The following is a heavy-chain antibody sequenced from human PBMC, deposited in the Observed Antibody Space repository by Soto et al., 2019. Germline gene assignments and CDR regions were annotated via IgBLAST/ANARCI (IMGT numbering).Heavy chain of an antibody. V-gene: IGHV1-18*01. Sequence: GASVKVSCKASGYTFTSYGISWVRQAPGQGLEWMGWISAYNGNTNYAQKLQGRVTMTTDTSTSTAYMELRSLRSDDTAVYYCARVPPPYYYGSGSYHDAFDIWGQGTMVTVS. CDR1: GYTFTSYG. CDR2: ISAYNGNT. D-gene: IGHD3-10*01. J-gene: IGHJ3*02. CDR3: ARVPPPYYYGSGSYHDAFDI.